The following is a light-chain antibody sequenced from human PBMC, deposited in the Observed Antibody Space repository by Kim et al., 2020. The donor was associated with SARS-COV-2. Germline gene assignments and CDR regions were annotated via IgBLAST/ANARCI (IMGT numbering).Light chain of an antibody. Sequence: SYELTQPHSVSVSPGQTASITCSGDKLGDKYACWYQQKPGQSPVLVIYQDSKRTSGIPERFSGSNSGNTATLTISGTQAMDEADYYCQAWDSSTAYVVFGGGTQLTVL. CDR2: QDS. V-gene: IGLV3-1*01. CDR1: KLGDKY. CDR3: QAWDSSTAYVV. J-gene: IGLJ2*01.